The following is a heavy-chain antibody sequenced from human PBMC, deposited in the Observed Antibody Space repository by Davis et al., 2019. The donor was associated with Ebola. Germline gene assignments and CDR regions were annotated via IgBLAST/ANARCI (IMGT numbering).Heavy chain of an antibody. CDR3: ARGVRNAVVVVAAGGSWFDP. CDR1: GGTFSSYA. J-gene: IGHJ5*02. D-gene: IGHD2-15*01. CDR2: IIPIFGIA. Sequence: SVKVSCKASGGTFSSYAISWVRQAPGQGLEWMGGIIPIFGIANYAQKFQGRVTITADKSTSTAYMELSSLRSEDTAVYYCARGVRNAVVVVAAGGSWFDPWGQGPRSPSPQ. V-gene: IGHV1-69*10.